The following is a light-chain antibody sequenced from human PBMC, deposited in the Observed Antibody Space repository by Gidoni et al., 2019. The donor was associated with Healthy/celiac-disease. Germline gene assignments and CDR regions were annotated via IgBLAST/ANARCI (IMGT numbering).Light chain of an antibody. Sequence: EIVMTQSPATLSVSPGERATLSCRASQSVSSNLAWYQQKPGQAPRLLIYGASTRATGIPARFSVSGSGTEFTLTISSLQSEDFAVYYCQQYNNWPAGFGQGTKLEIK. J-gene: IGKJ2*03. CDR1: QSVSSN. CDR3: QQYNNWPAG. CDR2: GAS. V-gene: IGKV3-15*01.